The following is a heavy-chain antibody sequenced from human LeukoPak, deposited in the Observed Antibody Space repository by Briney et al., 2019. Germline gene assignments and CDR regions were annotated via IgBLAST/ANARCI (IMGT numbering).Heavy chain of an antibody. CDR2: ISIYNGKI. J-gene: IGHJ3*02. CDR3: ARWDYYDSRTFDI. D-gene: IGHD3-22*01. Sequence: VKVSCKASGYTFTSYGISWVRQAPGQGLEWMGWISIYNGKINYARKFQGRVTMTTDTSTSTAYMELRSLRSDDTAVYYCARWDYYDSRTFDIWGQGTMVTVS. V-gene: IGHV1-18*01. CDR1: GYTFTSYG.